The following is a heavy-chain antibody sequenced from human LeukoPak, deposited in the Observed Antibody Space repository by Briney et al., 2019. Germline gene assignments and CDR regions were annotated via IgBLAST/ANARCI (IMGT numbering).Heavy chain of an antibody. D-gene: IGHD2-2*01. CDR3: ARYGLLGLSEINAFDI. CDR2: IYYSGST. V-gene: IGHV4-39*07. CDR1: GGSISSSSCY. Sequence: SETLSLTCTVSGGSISSSSCYWGWIRQPPGKGLEWIGSIYYSGSTYYNPSLKSRVTISVDTSKNQFSLKLSSVTAADTAVYYCARYGLLGLSEINAFDIWGQGTMVTVSS. J-gene: IGHJ3*02.